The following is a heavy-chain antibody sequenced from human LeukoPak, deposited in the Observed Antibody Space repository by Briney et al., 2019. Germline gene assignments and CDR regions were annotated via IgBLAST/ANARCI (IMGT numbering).Heavy chain of an antibody. CDR3: ARDTTVASGMQH. V-gene: IGHV4-59*01. D-gene: IGHD4-23*01. CDR2: IYYGGTT. CDR1: GGSLSTYS. J-gene: IGHJ4*02. Sequence: SETLSLTCSVSGGSLSTYSWSWVRQSPGKRLEWIGYIYYGGTTNYNPSLKSRVTISADTAKNQFSLRLRSVTAADTAIYHCARDTTVASGMQHWGQGTLVTVSS.